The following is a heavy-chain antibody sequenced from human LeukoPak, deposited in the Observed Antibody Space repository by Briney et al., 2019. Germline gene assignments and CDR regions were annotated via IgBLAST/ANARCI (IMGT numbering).Heavy chain of an antibody. V-gene: IGHV3-30*02. CDR3: AKDRYYGSGTYSFDY. Sequence: GGSLRLSCAASEFTFSSYGMLWVRQAPGKGLEGVAFLRNDGSNTFYGDSVKRRFTISRDNSKNTLYLQMNSLRTEDTAVYYCAKDRYYGSGTYSFDYWGQGTLVSVPS. D-gene: IGHD3-10*01. CDR2: LRNDGSNT. J-gene: IGHJ4*02. CDR1: EFTFSSYG.